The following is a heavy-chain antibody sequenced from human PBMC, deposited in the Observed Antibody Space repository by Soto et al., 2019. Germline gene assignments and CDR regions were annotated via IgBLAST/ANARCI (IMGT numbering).Heavy chain of an antibody. Sequence: GGSLRLSCAASGFTFSSYWMSWVRQAPGKGLEWVANIKADGSEKYYMDSVKGRFTISRDNAKNSLYLQMNSLRAEDTAVYYCARKVVVPAAMRGYYYYYGMDVWGQGTTVTVSS. D-gene: IGHD2-2*01. V-gene: IGHV3-7*05. J-gene: IGHJ6*02. CDR3: ARKVVVPAAMRGYYYYYGMDV. CDR2: IKADGSEK. CDR1: GFTFSSYW.